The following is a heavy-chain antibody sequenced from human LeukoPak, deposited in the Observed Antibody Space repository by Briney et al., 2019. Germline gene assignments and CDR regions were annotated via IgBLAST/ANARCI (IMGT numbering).Heavy chain of an antibody. CDR1: GYTFTGYF. Sequence: ASVKVSCKASGYTFTGYFMHWVRQAPGQGLEWMGWINPNSGDTNYAQKFQGRVTMTRDTSISTAYMELSGLRSDDTAVYYCARGVTGIYYYYYMDVWGKGTTVTVSS. J-gene: IGHJ6*03. CDR3: ARGVTGIYYYYYMDV. CDR2: INPNSGDT. D-gene: IGHD3-10*01. V-gene: IGHV1-2*02.